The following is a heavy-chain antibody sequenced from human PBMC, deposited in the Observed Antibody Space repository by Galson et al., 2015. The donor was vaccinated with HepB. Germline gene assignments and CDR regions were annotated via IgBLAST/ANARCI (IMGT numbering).Heavy chain of an antibody. CDR3: AKMKGLITANYGMDV. CDR2: FSGSGVGI. J-gene: IGHJ6*02. V-gene: IGHV3-23*01. D-gene: IGHD3-10*01. Sequence: SLRLSCAASGFTFSTNAMSWVRQAPGKGLEWVSGFSGSGVGIYYAASVKGRFTISRDNSKNTLYLQMNSLRAEDTAVYYCAKMKGLITANYGMDVWGQGTTVTVSS. CDR1: GFTFSTNA.